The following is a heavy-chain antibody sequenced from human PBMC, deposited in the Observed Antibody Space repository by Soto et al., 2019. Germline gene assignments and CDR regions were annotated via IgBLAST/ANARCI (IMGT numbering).Heavy chain of an antibody. CDR1: GFTFSAYG. Sequence: QVQLVESGGGVVQPGRSLRLSCAASGFTFSAYGIHWVRQAPGKGLEWVATISFDSRDKLFVDSMNGRLSISRENSMNTVYLQMDSLRAEDTAVYHCARVCGCDCGNAFDVWGQGTVVAVSS. J-gene: IGHJ3*01. V-gene: IGHV3-33*05. D-gene: IGHD2-21*02. CDR3: ARVCGCDCGNAFDV. CDR2: ISFDSRDK.